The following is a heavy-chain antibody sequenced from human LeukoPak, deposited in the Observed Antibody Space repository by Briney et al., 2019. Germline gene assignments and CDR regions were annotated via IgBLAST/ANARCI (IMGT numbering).Heavy chain of an antibody. Sequence: PSETLSLTCTVSGGSISSGDYYWSWIRQPPGKGREWIGYIYDSGSTYYNPSLKSRVTISVDSSKNQFSLKLSSVTAADTAVYYCASGYDSSGYYYVIGYWGQGTLVTVSS. J-gene: IGHJ4*02. CDR3: ASGYDSSGYYYVIGY. CDR1: GGSISSGDYY. D-gene: IGHD3-22*01. V-gene: IGHV4-30-4*01. CDR2: IYDSGST.